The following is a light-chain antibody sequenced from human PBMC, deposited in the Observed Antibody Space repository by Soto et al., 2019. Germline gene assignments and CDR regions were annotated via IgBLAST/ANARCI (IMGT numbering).Light chain of an antibody. CDR3: HQFGSSPQAFN. V-gene: IGKV3-20*01. J-gene: IGKJ2*01. CDR1: QSVSTRY. CDR2: GAS. Sequence: ESMLTQSPGTLSLSPGERATLSCRASQSVSTRYLAWYQQKPGQAPRLLIYGASIRATGIPDRFSGSGSGTDFTLTISRLEPEDFAVYYCHQFGSSPQAFNFGQGTKLEI.